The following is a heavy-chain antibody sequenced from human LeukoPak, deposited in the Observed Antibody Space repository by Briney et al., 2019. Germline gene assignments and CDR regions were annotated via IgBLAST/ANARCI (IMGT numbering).Heavy chain of an antibody. CDR2: IYYSGST. Sequence: PSETLSLTCTVSGGSISSYYWSWIRQPPGKGLEWIGYIYYSGSTNYNPSLKSRVTISVDTSKNQFSLKLSSVTAADTAVYYCARSGSGSYYMGFDYWGQGTLVTVSS. V-gene: IGHV4-59*12. D-gene: IGHD3-10*01. J-gene: IGHJ4*02. CDR3: ARSGSGSYYMGFDY. CDR1: GGSISSYY.